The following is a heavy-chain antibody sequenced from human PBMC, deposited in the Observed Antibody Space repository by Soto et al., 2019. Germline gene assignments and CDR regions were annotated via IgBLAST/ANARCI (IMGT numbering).Heavy chain of an antibody. CDR1: GGTFSSYT. Sequence: QVQLVQSGAEVKKPGSSVKVSCQASGGTFSSYTISWVRQAPGQGLEWMGRIIHILGIANYAQKFQGRVTITADKSTSTAYMELSSLRSEDTAVYYCARERGFSDAYWGQGTLVTVSS. V-gene: IGHV1-69*08. CDR2: IIHILGIA. D-gene: IGHD5-12*01. CDR3: ARERGFSDAY. J-gene: IGHJ4*02.